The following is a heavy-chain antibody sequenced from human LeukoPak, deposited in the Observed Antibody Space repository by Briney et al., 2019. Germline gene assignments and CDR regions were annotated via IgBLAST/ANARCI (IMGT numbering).Heavy chain of an antibody. D-gene: IGHD1-26*01. J-gene: IGHJ4*02. CDR3: ARERGRENDC. V-gene: IGHV4-4*07. Sequence: SETLSLTCTVSGGSISSYYWSWIRQPAGKGLEWIGRIYTSGSTNYYPYLKGGVTMSVDTSKTQFSLKLSSVTAADTAVYYCARERGRENDCWGQGTLVTVSS. CDR1: GGSISSYY. CDR2: IYTSGST.